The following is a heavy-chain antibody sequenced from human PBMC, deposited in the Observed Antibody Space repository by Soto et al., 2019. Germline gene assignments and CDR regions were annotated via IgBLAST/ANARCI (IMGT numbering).Heavy chain of an antibody. CDR2: INAYNGNT. J-gene: IGHJ4*02. D-gene: IGHD1-26*01. V-gene: IGHV1-18*01. CDR1: GYTFTSYG. CDR3: ARDAAVGLFDY. Sequence: QVQLVQSGAEVKKPGASVKVSCKASGYTFTSYGISWVRQAPGQGLEWMGWINAYNGNTKYAQKLQGRATMTTDTXXXTAXMELRSLRSDDTXXYYCARDAAVGLFDYWGQGTLVTVSS.